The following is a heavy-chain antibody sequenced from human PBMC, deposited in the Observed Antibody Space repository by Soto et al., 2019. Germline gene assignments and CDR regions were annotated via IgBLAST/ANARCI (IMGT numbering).Heavy chain of an antibody. D-gene: IGHD3-16*01. V-gene: IGHV5-51*01. CDR2: IYPGDSDT. Sequence: GESLKISCKGSPYTFATYWIGWVRQMPGKGLEWMGLIYPGDSDTRYSPSFQGQVTISADKSISTAYLRWSSLKASDTAMYYCASLSYYDTYSGFDYWGQGSLVTVSS. CDR1: PYTFATYW. J-gene: IGHJ4*02. CDR3: ASLSYYDTYSGFDY.